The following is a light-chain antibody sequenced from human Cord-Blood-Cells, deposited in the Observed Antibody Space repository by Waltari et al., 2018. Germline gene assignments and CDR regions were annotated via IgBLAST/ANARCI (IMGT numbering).Light chain of an antibody. Sequence: QSALTQPASVSGSPGQSITLPCTGTSSDVGGYNYVSWYQQHPGKAPTLMIYDVSNRPSGVSNRFSGSKSGNTASLTISGLQAEDEADYYCSSYTSSSTLFGGGTKLTVL. V-gene: IGLV2-14*01. CDR3: SSYTSSSTL. CDR1: SSDVGGYNY. J-gene: IGLJ2*01. CDR2: DVS.